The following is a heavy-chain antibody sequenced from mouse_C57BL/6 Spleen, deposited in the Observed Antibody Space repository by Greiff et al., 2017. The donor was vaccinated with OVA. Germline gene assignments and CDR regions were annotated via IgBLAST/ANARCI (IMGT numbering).Heavy chain of an antibody. D-gene: IGHD3-2*02. V-gene: IGHV14-2*01. CDR2: IDPEDGET. CDR3: ARSLDSSGYGFAY. CDR1: GFNIKDYY. Sequence: VQLKESGAELVKPGASVKLSCTASGFNIKDYYMHWVKQRTEQGLEWIGRIDPEDGETKYAPNFQGKATITADTSSNTAYLQLSSLTSEDTAVYYCARSLDSSGYGFAYWGQGTLVTVSA. J-gene: IGHJ3*01.